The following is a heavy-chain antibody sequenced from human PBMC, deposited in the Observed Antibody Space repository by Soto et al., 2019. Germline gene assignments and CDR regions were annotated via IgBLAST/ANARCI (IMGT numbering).Heavy chain of an antibody. CDR1: GYTFTSYG. J-gene: IGHJ4*02. Sequence: GASVKVSCKASGYTFTSYGISWVRQAPGQGLEWMGWISAYNGNTNYAQKLQGRVTMTTDTSMSTAYMELRSLRSDDTAVYYCARDVTYYYDSSVYLSPYYFDYWGQGTLVTVSS. CDR2: ISAYNGNT. V-gene: IGHV1-18*01. D-gene: IGHD3-22*01. CDR3: ARDVTYYYDSSVYLSPYYFDY.